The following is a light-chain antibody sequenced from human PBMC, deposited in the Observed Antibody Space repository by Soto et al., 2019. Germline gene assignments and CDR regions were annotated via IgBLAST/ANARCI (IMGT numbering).Light chain of an antibody. CDR2: DVS. CDR3: EQYGSSPRT. V-gene: IGKV3-20*01. J-gene: IGKJ1*01. Sequence: EIVLTQSPGTLSLSPGERATLSCRASQSISSNLVWYQQKAGQAPRLLIYDVSNRATGIPARFSGSGSGTDFTLTISRLEPEDSAVYYCEQYGSSPRTFGQGTKVDIK. CDR1: QSISSN.